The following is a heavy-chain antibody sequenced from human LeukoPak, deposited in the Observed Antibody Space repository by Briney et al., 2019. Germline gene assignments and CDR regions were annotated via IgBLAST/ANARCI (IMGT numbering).Heavy chain of an antibody. CDR3: ARAGVVAARFDY. CDR1: GGTFSSYT. J-gene: IGHJ4*02. CDR2: IIPILGIA. Sequence: AASVKVSCKASGGTFSSYTISRVRQAPGQGLEWMGRIIPILGIANYAQKFQGRVTITADKSTSTAYMELSSLRSEDTAVYYCARAGVVAARFDYWGQGTLVTVSS. D-gene: IGHD2-15*01. V-gene: IGHV1-69*02.